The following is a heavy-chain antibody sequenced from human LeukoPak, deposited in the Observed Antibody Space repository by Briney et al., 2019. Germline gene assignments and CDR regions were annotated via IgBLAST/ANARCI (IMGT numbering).Heavy chain of an antibody. J-gene: IGHJ4*02. CDR2: ISGSGGST. Sequence: PGGSLRLSCAASGFTFSSYAMSWVRQAPGKGLEWVSAISGSGGSTYYADSVKGRFTISRDNSKNTLYLQMNSLRAEDTAVYYCARDLKYSYGQSGFDYWGQGTLVTVSS. V-gene: IGHV3-23*01. D-gene: IGHD5-18*01. CDR1: GFTFSSYA. CDR3: ARDLKYSYGQSGFDY.